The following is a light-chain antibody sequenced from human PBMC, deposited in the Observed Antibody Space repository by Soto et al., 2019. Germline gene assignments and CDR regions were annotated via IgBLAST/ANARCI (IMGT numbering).Light chain of an antibody. J-gene: IGLJ3*02. CDR2: LNSDGSH. V-gene: IGLV4-69*01. CDR3: QTWGTGMGV. Sequence: QLVLTQSPSASASLGASVKLTCTLSSGHSSYAIAWHQQQPEKGPRYLMKLNSDGSHSKGDGIPDRFSGSSSGAERYLTISSRQSEDDADYYCQTWGTGMGVFGGGTKLTVL. CDR1: SGHSSYA.